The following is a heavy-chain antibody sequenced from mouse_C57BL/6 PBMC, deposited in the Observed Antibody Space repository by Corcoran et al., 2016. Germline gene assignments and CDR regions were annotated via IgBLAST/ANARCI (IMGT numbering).Heavy chain of an antibody. J-gene: IGHJ3*01. V-gene: IGHV1-66*01. CDR2: IYPGSGNT. D-gene: IGHD2-2*01. Sequence: QVQLQQSGPELVKPGASVKISCKASGYSFTSYYIHWVKQRPGQGLEWIGWIYPGSGNTKYNEKFKGKATLTADTSSSTAYMQLSSLTSEDSAVYYCARSTMVTTGGFAYWGQGTLVTVSA. CDR1: GYSFTSYY. CDR3: ARSTMVTTGGFAY.